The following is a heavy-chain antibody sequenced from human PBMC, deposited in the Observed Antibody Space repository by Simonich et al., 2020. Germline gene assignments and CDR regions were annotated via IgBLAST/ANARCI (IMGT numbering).Heavy chain of an antibody. V-gene: IGHV1-18*01. CDR2: ISAYKVNT. J-gene: IGHJ4*02. CDR1: GYTFTSYG. CDR3: ARASRGTWWYYYFDY. Sequence: QVQLVQSGAEVKKPGASVKVSCKASGYTFTSYGISWVRQAPGQGLEWMGWISAYKVNTNYARKLQGRATMTTDTATSTAYMERRSLRSDDTAVYYCARASRGTWWYYYFDYWGQGTLVTVSS. D-gene: IGHD2-15*01.